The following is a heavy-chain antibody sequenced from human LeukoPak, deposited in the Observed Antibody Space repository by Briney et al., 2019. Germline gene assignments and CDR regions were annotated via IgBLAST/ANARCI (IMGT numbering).Heavy chain of an antibody. D-gene: IGHD6-25*01. J-gene: IGHJ3*02. CDR3: VRDSSATLAFDI. V-gene: IGHV4-61*02. CDR2: ISSSGST. CDR1: GDSISSGDYY. Sequence: SETLSLTCTVSGDSISSGDYYWSWIRQPAGKGLEWIGRISSSGSTNYNPSLKSRVTISVDTSKNQFSLKLSSVTAADTGIYYCVRDSSATLAFDIWGQGTMVTVSS.